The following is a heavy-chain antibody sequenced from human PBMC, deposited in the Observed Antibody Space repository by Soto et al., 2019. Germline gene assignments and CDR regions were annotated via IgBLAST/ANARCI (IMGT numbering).Heavy chain of an antibody. J-gene: IGHJ4*02. CDR3: AKDITYYYGSGGWDY. Sequence: EVHLVESGGGLVQPGRSLTLSCAASGFTIDDYAMHWVRHAPGKGLEWVSGISWNSGSIGYADSVKGRFTNSRDNAKNSLDLHMNSLRAEDTALYYGAKDITYYYGSGGWDYWGQGTLVTVSS. CDR2: ISWNSGSI. D-gene: IGHD3-10*01. V-gene: IGHV3-9*01. CDR1: GFTIDDYA.